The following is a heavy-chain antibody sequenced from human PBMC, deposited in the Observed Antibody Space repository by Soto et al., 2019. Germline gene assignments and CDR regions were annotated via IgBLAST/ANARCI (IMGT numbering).Heavy chain of an antibody. CDR2: INPNSGGT. CDR1: GYTFTGYY. V-gene: IGHV1-2*04. J-gene: IGHJ4*02. CDR3: ASQLVVVAATAIDY. Sequence: AASVKVSCKASGYTFTGYYMHWVRQAPGQGLEWMGWINPNSGGTNYAQKFQGWVTMTRDTSISTAYMELSRLRSDDTAVYYCASQLVVVAATAIDYWGQGTLVTVSS. D-gene: IGHD2-15*01.